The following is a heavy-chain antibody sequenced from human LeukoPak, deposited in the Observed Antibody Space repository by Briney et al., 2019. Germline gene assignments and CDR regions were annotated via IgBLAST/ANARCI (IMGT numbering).Heavy chain of an antibody. CDR3: ATRGGAFDI. CDR1: GYSISSGYD. D-gene: IGHD1/OR15-1a*01. CDR2: IYHSGST. J-gene: IGHJ3*02. Sequence: SETLSLTCTVSGYSISSGYDWGWIRQPPGKGREGIGSIYHSGSTYYNPSLKRRVTLSVDTSKHQFSLKLSSVTAADTAVYYCATRGGAFDIWGQGTMVSVSS. V-gene: IGHV4-38-2*02.